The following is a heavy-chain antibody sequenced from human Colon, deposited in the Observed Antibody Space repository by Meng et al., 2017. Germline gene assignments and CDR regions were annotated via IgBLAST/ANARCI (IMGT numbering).Heavy chain of an antibody. Sequence: GQLVQSGAEGKKPGASVKVSCKASGYTFTDYHMHWVRQAPGQGLEWMGRIDPNSGGTNYAQKFQGRVTMTRDTSITTAYMELSRLRSDDTAVYYCARVLFSGSYPSGYWGQGTLVTVSS. CDR2: IDPNSGGT. D-gene: IGHD1-26*01. V-gene: IGHV1-2*06. CDR3: ARVLFSGSYPSGY. CDR1: GYTFTDYH. J-gene: IGHJ4*02.